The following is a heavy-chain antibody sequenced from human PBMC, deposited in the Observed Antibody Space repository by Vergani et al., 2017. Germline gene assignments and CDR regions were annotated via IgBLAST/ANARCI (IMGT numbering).Heavy chain of an antibody. J-gene: IGHJ4*02. V-gene: IGHV4-39*01. Sequence: QVQLQESGPGLVKPSETLSLTCTVSGGSISSSSYYWGWIRQPPGKGLEWIGSIYYSGSTYYNPSLKSRVTISVDTSKNQFSLKLSSVTAADTAVYYCASPDCSGGSCYFGYFDYWGQGTLVTVSS. CDR2: IYYSGST. D-gene: IGHD2-15*01. CDR1: GGSISSSSYY. CDR3: ASPDCSGGSCYFGYFDY.